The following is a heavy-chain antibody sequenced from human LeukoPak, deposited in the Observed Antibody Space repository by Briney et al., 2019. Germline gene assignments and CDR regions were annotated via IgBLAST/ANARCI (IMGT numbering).Heavy chain of an antibody. D-gene: IGHD4/OR15-4a*01. Sequence: SETLSLTCTVSGGSISSRSYYWGSIRQPPGKGLEWIGSIYYSGSTYYNPSLKSRVTISVDTSKNHFSLKLSAVTAADTAVYYCARRGSGNGGTYAGMDVWGQGTTVTVSS. CDR3: ARRGSGNGGTYAGMDV. CDR2: IYYSGST. J-gene: IGHJ6*02. CDR1: GGSISSRSYY. V-gene: IGHV4-39*02.